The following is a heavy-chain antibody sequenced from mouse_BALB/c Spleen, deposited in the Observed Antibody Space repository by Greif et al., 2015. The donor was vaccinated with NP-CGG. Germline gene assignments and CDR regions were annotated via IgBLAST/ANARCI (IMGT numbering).Heavy chain of an antibody. Sequence: VQLQQSGAELVKPGASVKLSCKASGYTFTSYYMYWVKQRPGQGLEWIGGINPSNGGTNFNEKFKSKATLTVDKSSSPAYMQLSSLTSEDSAVYYCTRYGGFDHFYAMDYWGQGTSVTVSS. CDR2: INPSNGGT. D-gene: IGHD1-1*02. V-gene: IGHV1S81*02. J-gene: IGHJ4*01. CDR1: GYTFTSYY. CDR3: TRYGGFDHFYAMDY.